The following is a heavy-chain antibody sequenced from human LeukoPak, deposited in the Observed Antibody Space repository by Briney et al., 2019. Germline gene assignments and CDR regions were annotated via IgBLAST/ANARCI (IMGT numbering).Heavy chain of an antibody. CDR3: ARGGTYYDYVWGSYRLDY. Sequence: PGGSLRLSCAASGFTFSSYSMNWVRQAPGKGLEWVSSISSSSSYIYYADSVKGRFTISRDNAKNSLYLQMNSLGAEDTAVYYCARGGTYYDYVWGSYRLDYWGQGTLVTVSS. CDR2: ISSSSSYI. V-gene: IGHV3-21*01. D-gene: IGHD3-16*02. J-gene: IGHJ4*02. CDR1: GFTFSSYS.